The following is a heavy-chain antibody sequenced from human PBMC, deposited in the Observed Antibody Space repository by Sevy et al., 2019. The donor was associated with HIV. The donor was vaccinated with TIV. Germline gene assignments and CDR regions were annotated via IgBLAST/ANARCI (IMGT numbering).Heavy chain of an antibody. CDR2: IYHSGST. Sequence: SETLSLTCAVSGYSISSGYYWGWIRQPPGKGLEWIGSIYHSGSTYYNPSLKSRVTISVDTSKNQFSLKLSSVTAADTAVYYCAGLGSSSWYKSYYYYYYMDVWGKGTTVTVSS. D-gene: IGHD6-13*01. CDR3: AGLGSSSWYKSYYYYYYMDV. V-gene: IGHV4-38-2*01. J-gene: IGHJ6*03. CDR1: GYSISSGYY.